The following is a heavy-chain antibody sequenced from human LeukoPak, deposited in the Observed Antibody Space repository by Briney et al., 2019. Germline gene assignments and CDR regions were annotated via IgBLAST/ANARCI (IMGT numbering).Heavy chain of an antibody. CDR3: ATPGGGPYQLTLYFQH. D-gene: IGHD2-2*01. Sequence: SETLSLTCTVSGGSISSSSYHWGWIRQPPGKGLEWIGSIYYSGSTYYNPSLKSRVTISVDTSKNQFSLKLSSVTAADTAVYYCATPGGGPYQLTLYFQHWGQGTLVTVSS. CDR1: GGSISSSSYH. CDR2: IYYSGST. J-gene: IGHJ1*01. V-gene: IGHV4-39*01.